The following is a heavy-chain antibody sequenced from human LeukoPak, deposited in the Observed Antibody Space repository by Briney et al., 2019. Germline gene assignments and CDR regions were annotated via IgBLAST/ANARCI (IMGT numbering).Heavy chain of an antibody. V-gene: IGHV3-21*04. Sequence: GGSLRLSCAASGFTFSSYSMNWVRQAPGKGLEWVSSISSSSSYIYYADSVKGRFTISRDNAKNSLYLQMNSLRAEDTAVYYCAKRQRHYYGSGSYYKPYDYWGQGTLVTVSS. CDR3: AKRQRHYYGSGSYYKPYDY. CDR1: GFTFSSYS. J-gene: IGHJ4*02. D-gene: IGHD3-10*01. CDR2: ISSSSSYI.